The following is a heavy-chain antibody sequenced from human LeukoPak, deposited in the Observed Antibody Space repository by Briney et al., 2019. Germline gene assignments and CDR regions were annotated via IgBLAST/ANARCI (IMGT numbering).Heavy chain of an antibody. CDR1: GFTFDDYG. CDR2: INWNGGST. J-gene: IGHJ6*03. V-gene: IGHV3-20*04. CDR3: ARESRGSSWYLNYYYYYMDV. Sequence: GGSLRLSCAASGFTFDDYGMSWVRPAPGKGLEWVSGINWNGGSTGYADSVKGRFTISRDNAKNSLYLQMNSLRAEDTALYYCARESRGSSWYLNYYYYYMDVWGKGTTVTVSS. D-gene: IGHD6-13*01.